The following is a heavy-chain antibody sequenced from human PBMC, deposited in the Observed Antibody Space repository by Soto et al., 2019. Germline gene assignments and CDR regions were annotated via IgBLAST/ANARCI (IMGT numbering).Heavy chain of an antibody. CDR2: IYIDGST. V-gene: IGHV3-53*01. CDR3: ARDGGSGTAVAGIQYSGMDV. J-gene: IGHJ6*02. D-gene: IGHD6-19*01. Sequence: EVQLVDSGGDLIQPGGSLRLSCGASGFTVSGNSLSWVHQAPGKGLEWVSYIYIDGSTYYADSVRGRFTLTRDNSKNTLYLQMNNLRGEDTAVYYCARDGGSGTAVAGIQYSGMDVWGQGTTVTVSS. CDR1: GFTVSGNS.